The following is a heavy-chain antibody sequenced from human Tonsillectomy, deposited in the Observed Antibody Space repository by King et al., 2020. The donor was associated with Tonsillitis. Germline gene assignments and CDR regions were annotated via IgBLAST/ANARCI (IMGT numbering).Heavy chain of an antibody. CDR3: ARGRREVVSTTLMGLRYLDL. D-gene: IGHD5/OR15-5a*01. V-gene: IGHV4-34*01. CDR2: INHSGRT. J-gene: IGHJ2*01. Sequence: VQLQQWGAGLLKPSETLSLTCAVSGGSFSGYYWTWIRQPPGKGLEWIGEINHSGRTNYKPSLKSRVTTSLDTSKNQVSLKLTSVTAADTAVYYCARGRREVVSTTLMGLRYLDLWGPGTLVTVSS. CDR1: GGSFSGYY.